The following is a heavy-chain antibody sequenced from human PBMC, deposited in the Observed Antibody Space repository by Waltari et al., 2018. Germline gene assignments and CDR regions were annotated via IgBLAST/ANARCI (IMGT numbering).Heavy chain of an antibody. J-gene: IGHJ3*02. CDR3: ARRSSGPKQAFDI. Sequence: QVQLQESGPGLVKPSETLSLTCAVSGYSISSGYYWGWIRQPPGKGLEWIGSIYHSGSTYYNPSLKSRVTISVDTAKNQFSLKLSSVTAADTAVYYCARRSSGPKQAFDIWGQGTMVTVSS. CDR1: GYSISSGYY. D-gene: IGHD6-19*01. V-gene: IGHV4-38-2*01. CDR2: IYHSGST.